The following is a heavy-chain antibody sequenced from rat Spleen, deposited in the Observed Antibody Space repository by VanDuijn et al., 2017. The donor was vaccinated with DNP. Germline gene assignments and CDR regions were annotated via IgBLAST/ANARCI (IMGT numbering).Heavy chain of an antibody. V-gene: IGHV5-46*01. J-gene: IGHJ2*01. CDR2: ITNTGGST. CDR1: GFTFSLFP. Sequence: EVQLVESGGGLVQPGRSLKLSCAASGFTFSLFPMAWIRQAPKKGLEWVASITNTGGSTYYLDSVKGRFTISRDNAKSTLYLQMNSLRSEDTATYYCRTGSDYWGQGVMVTVSS. CDR3: RTGSDY. D-gene: IGHD5-1*01.